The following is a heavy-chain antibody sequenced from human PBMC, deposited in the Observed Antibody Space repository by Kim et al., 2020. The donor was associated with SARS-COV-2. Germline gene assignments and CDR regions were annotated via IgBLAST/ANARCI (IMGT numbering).Heavy chain of an antibody. D-gene: IGHD3-10*01. Sequence: ASVKVSCKASGYTFTGYYLHWVRQAPGQGLEWMGRINPNGNGADYAENFRGRITMTKDTSISTAYMEFSRLTSDDTAMYYCTRVEGAVVRGVLAYWGQGT. V-gene: IGHV1-2*06. J-gene: IGHJ4*02. CDR2: INPNGNGA. CDR3: TRVEGAVVRGVLAY. CDR1: GYTFTGYY.